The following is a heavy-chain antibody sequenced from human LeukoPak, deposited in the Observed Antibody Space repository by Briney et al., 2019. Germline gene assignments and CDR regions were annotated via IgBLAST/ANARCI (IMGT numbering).Heavy chain of an antibody. D-gene: IGHD3-22*01. CDR1: GFTFSSYG. V-gene: IGHV3-23*01. CDR2: ISGSGGST. J-gene: IGHJ4*02. Sequence: SGGSLRLSCAASGFTFSSYGMSWVRQAPGKGLEWVSAISGSGGSTYYADSVKGRFTISRDNSKNTLYLQMNSLRAEDTAVYYCARPDGGDYYDSSGYYLGLFDYWGQGTLVTVSS. CDR3: ARPDGGDYYDSSGYYLGLFDY.